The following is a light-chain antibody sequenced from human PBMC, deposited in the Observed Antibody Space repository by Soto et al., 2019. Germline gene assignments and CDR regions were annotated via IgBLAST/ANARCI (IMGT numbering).Light chain of an antibody. CDR3: QQYGSSPRA. J-gene: IGKJ3*01. Sequence: EIVLTQSPGTLSLSPGERATLSCRASQSVSSSYLAWYQQKPGQAPRLLIYGASSRATGIPDRFSGSGSGTDVTLTISRLEPEDLAVYYCQQYGSSPRAFGPGTKVDIK. CDR2: GAS. CDR1: QSVSSSY. V-gene: IGKV3-20*01.